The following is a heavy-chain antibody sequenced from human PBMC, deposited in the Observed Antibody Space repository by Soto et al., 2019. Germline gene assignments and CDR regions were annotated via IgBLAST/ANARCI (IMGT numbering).Heavy chain of an antibody. CDR2: FDNDGSST. D-gene: IGHD7-27*01. CDR1: GFTFRTDW. CDR3: AMGTMDV. V-gene: IGHV3-74*02. J-gene: IGHJ6*04. Sequence: EVQLVESGGGLVQPGGSLRLSCAASGFTFRTDWMQWVRQAPGKGLVWVSRFDNDGSSTNYADSVKGRFTISRDNAKDTLYLQMSSLRAEDTAVYYCAMGTMDVWGKGTTVTVSS.